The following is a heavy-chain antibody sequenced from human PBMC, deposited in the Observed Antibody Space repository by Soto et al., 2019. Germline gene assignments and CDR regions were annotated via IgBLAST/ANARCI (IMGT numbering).Heavy chain of an antibody. J-gene: IGHJ4*02. V-gene: IGHV3-30*01. D-gene: IGHD1-26*01. Sequence: QVQLVESGGGVVQPGRSLRLSCAASGFTFTNCAMHWVRQAPGKGLEWVAVVGSAGMHKYYGDFVKGRFTISRDTSENTVYLQMDRLTSEDTAVYYCARDVIVDAPDYFHYWGRGTLVTVSS. CDR1: GFTFTNCA. CDR2: VGSAGMHK. CDR3: ARDVIVDAPDYFHY.